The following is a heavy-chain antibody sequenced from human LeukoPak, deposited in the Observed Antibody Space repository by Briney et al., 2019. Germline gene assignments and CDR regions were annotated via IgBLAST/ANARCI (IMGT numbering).Heavy chain of an antibody. Sequence: ASVKVSCKASGYTFTGYYMHWVRQAPGQGLEWMGWINPNSGGTNYAQKFQGRVTMTRDTSISTAYMELSRLRSDDTAVYYCAITSSGSYGKFDYWGQGTLVTVSS. J-gene: IGHJ4*02. D-gene: IGHD1-26*01. CDR2: INPNSGGT. V-gene: IGHV1-2*02. CDR3: AITSSGSYGKFDY. CDR1: GYTFTGYY.